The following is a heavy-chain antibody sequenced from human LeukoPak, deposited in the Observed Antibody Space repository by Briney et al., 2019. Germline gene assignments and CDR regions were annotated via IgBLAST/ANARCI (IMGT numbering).Heavy chain of an antibody. CDR3: ARDLSRSGGFDY. CDR2: ISDSGDST. J-gene: IGHJ4*02. Sequence: GGSLRLSCAASGFTFSSYAMSWVRQAPGKGLEWVSGISDSGDSTYYADSVKGRFTISRDNSKNTLYLQMNSLRAEDTAVYYCARDLSRSGGFDYWGQGTLVTVSS. CDR1: GFTFSSYA. D-gene: IGHD2-8*02. V-gene: IGHV3-23*01.